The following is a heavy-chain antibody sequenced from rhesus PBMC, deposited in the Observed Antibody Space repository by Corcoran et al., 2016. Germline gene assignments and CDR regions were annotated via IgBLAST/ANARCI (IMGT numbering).Heavy chain of an antibody. Sequence: EVQLVESGGGLATPGGSLRLSCAASGFTFSSYWMHWVRQAPGKGLEWISAINSAGSRKYYAGSVKGRFTISRENAKNTLYLQMDSLRAEDTAVYYCARSSIVVVITFFDYWGQGVLVTVSS. V-gene: IGHV3-14*01. CDR2: INSAGSRK. D-gene: IGHD3-16*01. CDR3: ARSSIVVVITFFDY. CDR1: GFTFSSYW. J-gene: IGHJ4*01.